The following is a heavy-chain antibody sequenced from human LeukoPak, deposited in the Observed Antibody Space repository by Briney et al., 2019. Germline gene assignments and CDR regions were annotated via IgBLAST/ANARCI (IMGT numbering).Heavy chain of an antibody. V-gene: IGHV3-73*01. Sequence: PGGSMRLSCAASGFTFSGSAMHWVRQASGKGLEWVGRIRSKANSYATAYAASVKGRFTISRDDSMNTAYLQMNSLKTEDTAVYYCIPLGYCSGGSCYDYFDYWGQGTLVTVSS. CDR3: IPLGYCSGGSCYDYFDY. CDR1: GFTFSGSA. D-gene: IGHD2-15*01. J-gene: IGHJ4*02. CDR2: IRSKANSYAT.